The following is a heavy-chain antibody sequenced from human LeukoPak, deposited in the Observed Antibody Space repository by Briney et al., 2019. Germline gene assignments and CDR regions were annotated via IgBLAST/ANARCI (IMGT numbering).Heavy chain of an antibody. CDR2: IDHRGDT. CDR3: ARGATISETGYFDF. V-gene: IGHV4-34*01. J-gene: IGHJ4*03. CDR1: GGSFSRYY. D-gene: IGHD5-24*01. Sequence: PSETLSLTCAVYGGSFSRYYWSWIRQSPGKGLEWIAEIDHRGDTNYNPSVKGRVTTSVDTSKNQFSLKVRSLSAADTAVYYCARGATISETGYFDFWGQGTPVTVSS.